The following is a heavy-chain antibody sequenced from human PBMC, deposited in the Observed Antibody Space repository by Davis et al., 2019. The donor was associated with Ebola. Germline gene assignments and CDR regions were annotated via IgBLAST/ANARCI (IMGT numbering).Heavy chain of an antibody. V-gene: IGHV3-74*01. Sequence: PGGSLRLSCVASGFTFSSFWMHWVRHAPGEGLVWLSGVNSDMKTTNYADSVKDRFIISGDNSKNTLYLQMNSLRAEDTAVYYCARDLNYWGQGTLVTVSS. CDR3: ARDLNY. CDR1: GFTFSSFW. J-gene: IGHJ4*02. CDR2: VNSDMKTT.